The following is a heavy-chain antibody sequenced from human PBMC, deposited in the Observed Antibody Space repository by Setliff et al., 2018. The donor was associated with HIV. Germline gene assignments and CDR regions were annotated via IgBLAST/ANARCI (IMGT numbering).Heavy chain of an antibody. CDR3: ARCYYDSSGPTDAFDI. J-gene: IGHJ3*02. D-gene: IGHD3-22*01. V-gene: IGHV1-46*01. Sequence: ASVKVSCKASGYTFTNYYIHWVRQAPGQGLEWMGLINPSGGKTSYAKKFQGRLTMTRDTSRSTVYMELSSLRSEDTAMYYCARCYYDSSGPTDAFDIWGQGTVVTRLL. CDR2: INPSGGKT. CDR1: GYTFTNYY.